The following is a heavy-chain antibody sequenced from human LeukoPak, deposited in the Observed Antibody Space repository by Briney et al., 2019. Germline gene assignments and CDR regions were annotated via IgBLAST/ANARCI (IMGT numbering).Heavy chain of an antibody. CDR2: IYYTGNT. Sequence: SDTLSLTCTVSGDSISTSKSYWGWIRQPPLKGLEWIGSIYYTGNTYYNASLKSRVTISVDTSKNQFSLKLSSVTAADTAVYYCARDLIGSGWAWGQGTLVTVSS. V-gene: IGHV4-39*07. J-gene: IGHJ5*02. D-gene: IGHD6-19*01. CDR3: ARDLIGSGWA. CDR1: GDSISTSKSY.